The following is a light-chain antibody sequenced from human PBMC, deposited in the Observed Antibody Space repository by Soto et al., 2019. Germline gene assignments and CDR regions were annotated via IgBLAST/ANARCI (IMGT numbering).Light chain of an antibody. J-gene: IGLJ1*01. CDR1: SSDVGGYNY. CDR3: TSYTSTTTYV. CDR2: EVS. V-gene: IGLV2-14*01. Sequence: QSVLTHPGSVSWSPGQLIAISCTGTSSDVGGYNYVSWYQQHPGKAPKLMIYEVSNRPSGVSNRFSGSKSGNTASLTISGLQAEEQADHYCTSYTSTTTYVFGTGTKVTVL.